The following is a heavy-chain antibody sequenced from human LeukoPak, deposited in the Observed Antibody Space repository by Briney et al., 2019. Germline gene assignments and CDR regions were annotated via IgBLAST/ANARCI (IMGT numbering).Heavy chain of an antibody. CDR2: IKQDGSEK. V-gene: IGHV3-7*01. J-gene: IGHJ5*02. Sequence: GGSLRLSCAASEFIFSSYWMSWVRQAPGKGLEWVANIKQDGSEKYYVDSVKGRFTISRDNAKNSLYLQMNSLRAEDTAVYYCAGCSSTSCYGNWFDPWGQGTLVTVSS. D-gene: IGHD2-2*01. CDR1: EFIFSSYW. CDR3: AGCSSTSCYGNWFDP.